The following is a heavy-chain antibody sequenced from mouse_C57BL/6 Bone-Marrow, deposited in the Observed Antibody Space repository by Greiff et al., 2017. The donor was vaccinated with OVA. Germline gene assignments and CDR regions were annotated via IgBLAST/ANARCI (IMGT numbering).Heavy chain of an antibody. CDR3: ARHDGY. J-gene: IGHJ2*01. CDR2: ISNGGGST. V-gene: IGHV5-12*01. Sequence: EVMLVESGGGLVQPGGSLKLSCAASGFTFSDYYMYWVRQTPEKRLEWVAYISNGGGSTYYPDTVKGRFTISRDNAKNTLYLQMSRLKSEDTAMYYCARHDGYWGQGTTLTVSS. CDR1: GFTFSDYY. D-gene: IGHD2-3*01.